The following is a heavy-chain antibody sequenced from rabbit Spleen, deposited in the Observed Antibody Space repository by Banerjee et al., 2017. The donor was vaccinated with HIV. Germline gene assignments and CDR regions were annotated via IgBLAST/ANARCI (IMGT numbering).Heavy chain of an antibody. CDR3: ARIPRYYTHGYRGYTYGAVFNL. D-gene: IGHD6-1*01. Sequence: QSLEESGGDLVKPGASLRLTCTVSGFSFSTSYWICWVRQAPGKGLEWIACDDGDIYYANWAKGRFTISKTSSTTVTLQMTSLTAADTATYFCARIPRYYTHGYRGYTYGAVFNLWGPGTLVTVS. J-gene: IGHJ4*01. CDR1: GFSFSTSYW. V-gene: IGHV1S40*01. CDR2: DDGDI.